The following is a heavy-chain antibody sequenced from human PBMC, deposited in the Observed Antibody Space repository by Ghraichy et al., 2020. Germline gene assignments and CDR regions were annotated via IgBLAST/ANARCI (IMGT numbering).Heavy chain of an antibody. J-gene: IGHJ4*02. V-gene: IGHV3-21*01. CDR2: ISSSSSYI. Sequence: GESLNISRAASGFTFSSYSMNWVRQAPGKGLEWVSSISSSSSYIYYADSVKGRFTISRDNAKNSLYLQMNSLRAEDTAVYYCARDQRYNTYYGGDCHYYFDYWGQGTLVTVSS. D-gene: IGHD2-21*02. CDR3: ARDQRYNTYYGGDCHYYFDY. CDR1: GFTFSSYS.